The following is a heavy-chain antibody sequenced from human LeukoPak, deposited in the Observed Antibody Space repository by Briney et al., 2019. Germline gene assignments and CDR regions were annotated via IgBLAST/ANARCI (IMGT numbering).Heavy chain of an antibody. Sequence: GGSLRLSCAASGFTFSSYWMSWVRQAPGKGLEWVANINQDGREKYYVDSVKARFTISRDNAKNSLYLQMNSLRAEDTAVYFCARGDKFSGDYWGQGTLVTVSS. CDR2: INQDGREK. D-gene: IGHD2-15*01. CDR1: GFTFSSYW. J-gene: IGHJ4*02. CDR3: ARGDKFSGDY. V-gene: IGHV3-7*04.